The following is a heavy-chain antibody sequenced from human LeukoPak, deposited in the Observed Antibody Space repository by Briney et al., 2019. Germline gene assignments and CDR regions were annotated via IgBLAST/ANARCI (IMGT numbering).Heavy chain of an antibody. J-gene: IGHJ4*02. CDR1: GFTFSSYG. V-gene: IGHV3-33*01. Sequence: GGSLRLSCAASGFTFSSYGMRWVRQAPGKGLEWVAVIWYDGSNKYYADSVKGRFTISRDNSKNTLYLQMNSLRAEDTAVYYCARTTVTTLLIDYWGQGTLVTVSS. CDR2: IWYDGSNK. D-gene: IGHD4-17*01. CDR3: ARTTVTTLLIDY.